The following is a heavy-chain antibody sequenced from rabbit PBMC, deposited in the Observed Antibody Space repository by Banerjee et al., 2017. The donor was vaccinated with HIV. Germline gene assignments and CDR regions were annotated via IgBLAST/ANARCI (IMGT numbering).Heavy chain of an antibody. Sequence: QEQLVESGGGLVKPGASLTLTCKASGFSFSSGYYMSWVRQAPGKGLEWIGCLNTSSCRPGFGDWAEGRFPLFKTSATPVTFPMARLTAAGPGTYFFSRDLAGVFCLNFCFWGPGTSSP. V-gene: IGHV1S45*01. D-gene: IGHD4-1*01. CDR1: GFSFSSGYY. J-gene: IGHJ4*01. CDR2: LNTSSCRP. CDR3: SRDLAGVFCLNFCF.